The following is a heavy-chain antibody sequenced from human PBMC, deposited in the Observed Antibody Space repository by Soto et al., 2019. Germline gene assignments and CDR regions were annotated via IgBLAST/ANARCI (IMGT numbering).Heavy chain of an antibody. J-gene: IGHJ4*02. CDR1: GGSFSGYY. CDR2: INHSGST. D-gene: IGHD1-7*01. CDR3: ARGGGSAGTTSYFDY. Sequence: SETLSLTCAVYGGSFSGYYWSWIRQPPGKGLEWIGEINHSGSTNYNPSLKSRVTISVDTSKNQFSLKLSSVTAADTAVYYCARGGGSAGTTSYFDYWGQGTLVTVSS. V-gene: IGHV4-34*01.